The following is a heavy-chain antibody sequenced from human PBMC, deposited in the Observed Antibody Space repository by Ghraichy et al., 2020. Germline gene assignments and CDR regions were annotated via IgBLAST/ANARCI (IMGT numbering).Heavy chain of an antibody. J-gene: IGHJ6*02. Sequence: SCAASEFTFSKYGMNWVRQAPGKGLEWISYISSSSTSIYYADSVRGRFTMSRDNANNSLSLQMDSLRDEDTAVYHCARAGSGYGGHSYFYGMDVWGQGTTVTVSS. CDR1: EFTFSKYG. CDR3: ARAGSGYGGHSYFYGMDV. D-gene: IGHD5-12*01. V-gene: IGHV3-48*02. CDR2: ISSSSTSI.